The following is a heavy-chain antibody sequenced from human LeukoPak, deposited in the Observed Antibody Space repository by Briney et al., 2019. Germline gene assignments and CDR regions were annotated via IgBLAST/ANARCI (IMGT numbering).Heavy chain of an antibody. D-gene: IGHD3-10*01. J-gene: IGHJ6*04. CDR2: INPNSGGT. V-gene: IGHV1-2*04. CDR1: GYTFTGYY. CDR3: ARARGFGAPHYGMDV. Sequence: ASVKVSCKASGYTFTGYYMHWVRQAPGQGLEWMGWINPNSGGTNYAQKFQGWVTMTRDTYISKAYMELSRLRSDDTAVYYCARARGFGAPHYGMDVWGKGTTVTVSS.